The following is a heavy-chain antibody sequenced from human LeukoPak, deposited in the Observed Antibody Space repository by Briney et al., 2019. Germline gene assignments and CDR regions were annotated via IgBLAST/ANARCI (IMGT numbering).Heavy chain of an antibody. CDR1: GFTFSGSA. Sequence: GGSLRLSCAASGFTFSGSAMHWVRQASGKGLEWVGRIRSKANSYATAYAASVKGRFTISRDDSKNTAYLEMNSLKTEDTAVYYCTTYRSGWYGPGGAFDIWGQGTMVTVSS. CDR3: TTYRSGWYGPGGAFDI. CDR2: IRSKANSYAT. J-gene: IGHJ3*02. D-gene: IGHD6-19*01. V-gene: IGHV3-73*01.